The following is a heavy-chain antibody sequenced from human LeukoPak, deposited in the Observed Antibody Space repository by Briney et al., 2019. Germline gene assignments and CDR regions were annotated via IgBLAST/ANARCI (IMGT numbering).Heavy chain of an antibody. Sequence: SETLSLTCAVYGGSFSGYYWSWIRQPPGKGLGWIGEINHSGSTNYNPSLKSRVTISVDTSKNQFSLKLSSVTAADTAVYYCAREQWLVPKGAFDIWGQGTMVTVSS. CDR3: AREQWLVPKGAFDI. CDR1: GGSFSGYY. V-gene: IGHV4-34*01. CDR2: INHSGST. D-gene: IGHD6-19*01. J-gene: IGHJ3*02.